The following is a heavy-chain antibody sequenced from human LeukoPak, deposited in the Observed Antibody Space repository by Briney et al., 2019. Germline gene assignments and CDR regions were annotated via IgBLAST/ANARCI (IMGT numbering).Heavy chain of an antibody. D-gene: IGHD2-2*01. CDR1: GFTFSRYA. J-gene: IGHJ4*02. CDR2: ISGSGGST. V-gene: IGHV3-23*01. Sequence: GGSPRLSCAASGFTFSRYAMSWVRQAPGKGLEWVSAISGSGGSTYYADSVKGRFTISRDNSKNTLYLQMNSLRAEDTAVYYCAKVALLGYCSSTSCYPQFDYWGQGTLVTVSS. CDR3: AKVALLGYCSSTSCYPQFDY.